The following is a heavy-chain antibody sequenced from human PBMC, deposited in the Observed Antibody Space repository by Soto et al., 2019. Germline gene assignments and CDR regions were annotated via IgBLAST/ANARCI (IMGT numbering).Heavy chain of an antibody. Sequence: ASVKVSCKASGYTFTSYGISWVRQAPGQGLEWMGWISAYNGNTNYAQKLQGRVTMTTDTSTSTAYMELRSLRSDDTAVYYCARGEKEEGGGIWFGELLVPHYYYGMDVWGQGTTVTVSS. CDR2: ISAYNGNT. J-gene: IGHJ6*02. V-gene: IGHV1-18*01. CDR1: GYTFTSYG. CDR3: ARGEKEEGGGIWFGELLVPHYYYGMDV. D-gene: IGHD3-10*01.